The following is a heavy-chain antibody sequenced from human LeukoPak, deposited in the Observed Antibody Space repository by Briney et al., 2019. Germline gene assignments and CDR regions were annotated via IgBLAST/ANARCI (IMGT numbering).Heavy chain of an antibody. J-gene: IGHJ6*02. Sequence: SETLSLTCTIFGASTSDYYWSWVRQPPGKGLEWIGEINHSGSTNYNPSLKSRVTISVDTSKNQFSLKLSSVTAADTAVYYCARDRVLRGYSSSWYSDYYYGMDVWGQGTTVTVSS. CDR3: ARDRVLRGYSSSWYSDYYYGMDV. CDR2: INHSGST. D-gene: IGHD6-13*01. CDR1: GASTSDYY. V-gene: IGHV4-34*01.